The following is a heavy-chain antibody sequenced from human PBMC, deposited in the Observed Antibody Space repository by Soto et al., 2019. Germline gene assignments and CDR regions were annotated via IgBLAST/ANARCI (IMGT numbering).Heavy chain of an antibody. J-gene: IGHJ4*02. CDR3: TSRRDWTAVDPFDY. CDR1: GLTFSSYA. D-gene: IGHD5-18*01. CDR2: ISGSGGST. Sequence: GGSLRLSCAASGLTFSSYAMSWVRQAPGKGLEWVSAISGSGGSTYYADSVKGRFTISRDNSKNTLYLQMNSLRAEDTAVYYCTSRRDWTAVDPFDYWGLGTLVTVSS. V-gene: IGHV3-23*01.